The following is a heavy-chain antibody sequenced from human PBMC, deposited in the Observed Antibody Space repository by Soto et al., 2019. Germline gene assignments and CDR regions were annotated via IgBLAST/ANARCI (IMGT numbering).Heavy chain of an antibody. CDR2: IIPIFGTA. CDR3: ARGGVVVRGPGWYFDL. Sequence: QVQLVQSGAEVKKPGSSVKVSCKASGGTFSSYAISWVRQAPGQGLEWMGGIIPIFGTANYAQKFQGRVTITADESTSTAYRELSSLRSEDTAVYYCARGGVVVRGPGWYFDLWGRGTLVTVSS. J-gene: IGHJ2*01. D-gene: IGHD3-10*01. V-gene: IGHV1-69*01. CDR1: GGTFSSYA.